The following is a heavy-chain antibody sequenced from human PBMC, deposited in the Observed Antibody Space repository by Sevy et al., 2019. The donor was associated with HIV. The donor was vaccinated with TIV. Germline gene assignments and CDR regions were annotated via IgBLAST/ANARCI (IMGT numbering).Heavy chain of an antibody. D-gene: IGHD1-26*01. CDR1: GGSISGNF. V-gene: IGHV4-59*01. CDR2: IYYSGST. CDR3: ASGSGSYYDAFHI. Sequence: SETLSLTCSVSGGSISGNFWTWIRQPPGKGLEWIGYIYYSGSTNSNPSLKSRVSISLDTSKNQFSLRLNSVTVADTAVYYCASGSGSYYDAFHIWGQGTMVTVSS. J-gene: IGHJ3*02.